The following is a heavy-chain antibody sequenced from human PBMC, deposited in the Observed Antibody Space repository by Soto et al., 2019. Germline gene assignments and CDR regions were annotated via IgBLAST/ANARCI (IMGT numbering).Heavy chain of an antibody. D-gene: IGHD6-13*01. V-gene: IGHV3-30*18. Sequence: QVQLVESGGGVVQPGRSLRLSCVASGFTFSSYGMHWVRQAPGKGLEWVAVISYDGSNKYYADSVKGRFTTSRDNSKNTRYLQMSSLRAEATAVYYCAKDRVHGIAAAGHFDYWGQGTLVTVSS. J-gene: IGHJ4*02. CDR1: GFTFSSYG. CDR2: ISYDGSNK. CDR3: AKDRVHGIAAAGHFDY.